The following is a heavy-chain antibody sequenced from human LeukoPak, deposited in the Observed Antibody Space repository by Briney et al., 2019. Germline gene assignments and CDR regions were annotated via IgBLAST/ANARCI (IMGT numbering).Heavy chain of an antibody. D-gene: IGHD3-22*01. CDR1: GGSISSYY. CDR2: IYYSGST. J-gene: IGHJ3*02. V-gene: IGHV4-59*01. CDR3: ARTGGYYSPSAFDI. Sequence: PSETLSLTCTVSGGSISSYYWSWIRQPPGKGLEWIGHIYYSGSTNYNPSLKSRVTISVDTSKNQFSLKLSSVTAADTAVYYCARTGGYYSPSAFDIWGQGTMVTVSS.